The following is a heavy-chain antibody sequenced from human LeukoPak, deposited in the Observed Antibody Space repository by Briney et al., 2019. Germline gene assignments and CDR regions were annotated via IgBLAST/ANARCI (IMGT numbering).Heavy chain of an antibody. J-gene: IGHJ3*02. CDR2: ISYDGSNK. CDR3: ATGIAAAGNAFDI. Sequence: GGSPRLSCAASGFTFSSYAMHWVRQAPGKGLEWVAVISYDGSNKYYADSVKGRFTISRDNSKNTLYLQMNSLRAEDTAVYYCATGIAAAGNAFDIWGQGTMVTVSS. D-gene: IGHD6-13*01. V-gene: IGHV3-30-3*01. CDR1: GFTFSSYA.